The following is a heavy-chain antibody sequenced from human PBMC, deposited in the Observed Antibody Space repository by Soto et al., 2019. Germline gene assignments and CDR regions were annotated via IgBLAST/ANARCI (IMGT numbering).Heavy chain of an antibody. CDR2: IYYTGRT. CDR1: GGSISGSDYH. Sequence: SETLSLTCTVSGGSISGSDYHWGWIRQPPGKGLDWIGSIYYTGRTYYNPSLESRVTIYLDTSKNQFSLNLNSVTAADTAVYHCARFFDSWGQGTLVTVSS. V-gene: IGHV4-39*01. CDR3: ARFFDS. J-gene: IGHJ4*02.